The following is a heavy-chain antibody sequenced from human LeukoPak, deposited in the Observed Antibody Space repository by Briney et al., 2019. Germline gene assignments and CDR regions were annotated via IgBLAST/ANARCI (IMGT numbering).Heavy chain of an antibody. CDR3: ARVREWLVTLDY. Sequence: QPGGSLRLSCAASGFTFSSYEMNWVRQAPGKGLEWVSYISSSGSTIYYADSVKDRFTISRDNAKNSLYLQMNSLRAKDTAVYYCARVREWLVTLDYWGQGTLVTVSS. CDR2: ISSSGSTI. D-gene: IGHD6-19*01. CDR1: GFTFSSYE. J-gene: IGHJ4*02. V-gene: IGHV3-48*03.